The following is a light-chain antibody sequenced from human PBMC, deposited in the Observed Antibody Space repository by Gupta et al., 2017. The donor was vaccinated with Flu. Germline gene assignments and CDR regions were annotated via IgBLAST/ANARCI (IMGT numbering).Light chain of an antibody. J-gene: IGLJ1*01. Sequence: QSALTQPASVSESPGQSITISCTGTSSDVGGYNYVPWYQQRPGKAPKLMIYDVSNRPSGVSNRFSGSKSGNTASLTISGLQAEDETDYYCSSYTDTSTFYVFGTRTKVTVL. CDR1: SSDVGGYNY. CDR2: DVS. CDR3: SSYTDTSTFYV. V-gene: IGLV2-14*01.